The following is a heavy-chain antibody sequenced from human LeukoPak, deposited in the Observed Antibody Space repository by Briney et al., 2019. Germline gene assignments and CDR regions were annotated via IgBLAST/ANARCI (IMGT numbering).Heavy chain of an antibody. V-gene: IGHV5-51*01. CDR2: IYPGDSDT. Sequence: AGESLKISCKGSGYTFTSHWIGWVRQMPGKGLEWMGIIYPGDSDTRYSPSFQGQVTISADKSITTAYLQWSSLKASDTAIYYCARHRFLEWFDPQNGESGPNYYMDVWGKGTTVTVSS. CDR3: ARHRFLEWFDPQNGESGPNYYMDV. J-gene: IGHJ6*03. D-gene: IGHD3-3*01. CDR1: GYTFTSHW.